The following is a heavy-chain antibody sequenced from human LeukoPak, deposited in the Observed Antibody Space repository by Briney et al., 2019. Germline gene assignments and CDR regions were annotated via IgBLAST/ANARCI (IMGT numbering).Heavy chain of an antibody. V-gene: IGHV4-34*01. J-gene: IGHJ1*01. D-gene: IGHD2-2*02. CDR1: NISLTGYY. CDR2: INHRGST. Sequence: SETLSLTCAVSNISLTGYYWSWIRQSPGKGLEWIGEINHRGSTNYNPSLKSRVTISVDTSKKQFPLSLRSVTAADTAVYYCARRGRYCTGANCYTGYFQHWGQGTLVTVSS. CDR3: ARRGRYCTGANCYTGYFQH.